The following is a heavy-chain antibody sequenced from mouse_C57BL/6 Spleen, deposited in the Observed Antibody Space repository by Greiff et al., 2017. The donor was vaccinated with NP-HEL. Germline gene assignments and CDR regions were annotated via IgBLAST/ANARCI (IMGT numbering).Heavy chain of an antibody. CDR1: GYTFTSYW. CDR2: IHPNSGST. Sequence: VQLQQPGAELVKPGASVKLSCKASGYTFTSYWMHWVKQRPGQGLEWIGMIHPNSGSTNYNEKFKSKATLTVDKSSSTAYMQLSSLTSEDSAVYYCARSTGGSSYSYAMDYWGQGTSVTVSS. J-gene: IGHJ4*01. D-gene: IGHD1-1*01. CDR3: ARSTGGSSYSYAMDY. V-gene: IGHV1-64*01.